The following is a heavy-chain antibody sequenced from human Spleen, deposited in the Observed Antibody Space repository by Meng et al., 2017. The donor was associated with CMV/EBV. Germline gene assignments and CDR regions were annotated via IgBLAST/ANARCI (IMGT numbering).Heavy chain of an antibody. V-gene: IGHV3-66*02. CDR1: GITVSSNY. CDR3: ARQSGLRRAFDI. D-gene: IGHD5-12*01. CDR2: IYSGGST. Sequence: GGSLRLSCAASGITVSSNYMSWVRQAPGKGLEWVSVIYSGGSTYYADSGKGRFTISRDNSKNTLFLQMNSLRAEDTAVYYCARQSGLRRAFDIWGQGTMVTVSS. J-gene: IGHJ3*02.